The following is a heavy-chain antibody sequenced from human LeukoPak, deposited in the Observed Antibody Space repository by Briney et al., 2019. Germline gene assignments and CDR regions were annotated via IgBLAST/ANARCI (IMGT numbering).Heavy chain of an antibody. CDR1: GGTFSSYA. Sequence: SVKVSCKASGGTFSSYAISWVRQAPGQGLEWMGGIIPIFGTANYAQKFQDRVTITRDMSTSTAYMELSSLRSEDTAVYYCAAEIYGGNSDCCTFDFWGQGTPVTVSS. CDR2: IIPIFGTA. J-gene: IGHJ3*01. D-gene: IGHD4-23*01. V-gene: IGHV1-69*05. CDR3: AAEIYGGNSDCCTFDF.